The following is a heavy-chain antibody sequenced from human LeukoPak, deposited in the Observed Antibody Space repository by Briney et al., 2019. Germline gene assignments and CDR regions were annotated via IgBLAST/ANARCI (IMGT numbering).Heavy chain of an antibody. CDR1: GFTFRSNW. V-gene: IGHV3-7*01. Sequence: GGSLRLSCAASGFTFRSNWMNWVRQAPGKGLEWVAHVQPDGSAKIYADSVKGRFTISRDNAKDSVYLQMNSLRVEDTAVYYCAKDGPGRRYYNFIDYWGQGTLVTVSS. J-gene: IGHJ4*02. CDR2: VQPDGSAK. CDR3: AKDGPGRRYYNFIDY. D-gene: IGHD3-10*01.